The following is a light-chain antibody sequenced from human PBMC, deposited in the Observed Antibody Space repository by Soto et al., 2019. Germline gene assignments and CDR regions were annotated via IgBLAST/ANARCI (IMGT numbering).Light chain of an antibody. J-gene: IGKJ1*01. CDR1: QTISSW. CDR2: KAS. CDR3: QHYNSYSAA. V-gene: IGKV1-5*03. Sequence: DIQITQSPSTLSGSVGDRVTITCRASQTISSWLAWYQQKPGKAPKLLIYKASTLKSGVPSGFSGSGSGTEFTLTISSLQPDDFATYYCQHYNSYSAALGQGTKVDIK.